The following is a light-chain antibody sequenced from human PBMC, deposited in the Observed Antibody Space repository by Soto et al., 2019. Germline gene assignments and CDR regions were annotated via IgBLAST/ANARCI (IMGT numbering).Light chain of an antibody. CDR2: DVT. J-gene: IGLJ1*01. CDR1: SSDVGGYNY. Sequence: QSALTQPASVFGSPGQSITISCTGISSDVGGYNYVSWYQQHPVKAPKLLIYDVTNRPSGVSDRFSGSKSGNTASLTISGLQAEDEADYYCSSYTGSSTPYVFGTGTKLTVL. CDR3: SSYTGSSTPYV. V-gene: IGLV2-14*01.